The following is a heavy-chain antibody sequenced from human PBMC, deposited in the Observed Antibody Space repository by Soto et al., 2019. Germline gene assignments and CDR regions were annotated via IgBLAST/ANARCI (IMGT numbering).Heavy chain of an antibody. J-gene: IGHJ2*01. CDR1: GFMFNSYA. Sequence: EVQLVESGGGLVQPGGSLSLSCAASGFMFNSYAMHWVRQAPGKGLEYVSAISSLGDSTFYANSVKDRFTISRDNSKNTLYLQMGSLRAEDMAVYYCARRTAGWYFDLWGRGTLVTVSS. V-gene: IGHV3-64*01. CDR2: ISSLGDST. CDR3: ARRTAGWYFDL. D-gene: IGHD2-21*02.